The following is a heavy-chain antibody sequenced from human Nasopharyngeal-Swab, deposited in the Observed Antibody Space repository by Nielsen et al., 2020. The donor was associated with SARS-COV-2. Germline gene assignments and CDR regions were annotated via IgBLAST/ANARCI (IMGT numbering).Heavy chain of an antibody. D-gene: IGHD2-2*01. V-gene: IGHV3-30*03. Sequence: GESLKISCAASGFTFSSYGMHWVRQAPGKGLEWVAVISYDGSNKYYADSVKGRFTISRDNSKNTLYLQMNSLRAEDTAVYYCARDKGIQYCSSTSCYESMIDYYGMDVWGQGTTVTVSS. J-gene: IGHJ6*02. CDR2: ISYDGSNK. CDR3: ARDKGIQYCSSTSCYESMIDYYGMDV. CDR1: GFTFSSYG.